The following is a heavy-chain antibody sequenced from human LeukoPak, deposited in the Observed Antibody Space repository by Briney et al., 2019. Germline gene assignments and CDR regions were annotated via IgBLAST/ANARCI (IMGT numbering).Heavy chain of an antibody. Sequence: APGSVSFKSSGYTFTVYYIHWVRQAPGQGLEWMGWINPNRVGSNYAQNFQGRVTMTRDTSISTAYMELSRLRSDDTAVYFCARDDVWGSSSLYFGHWGQGTLVTVPT. D-gene: IGHD6-13*01. CDR3: ARDDVWGSSSLYFGH. CDR1: GYTFTVYY. J-gene: IGHJ1*01. V-gene: IGHV1-2*02. CDR2: INPNRVGS.